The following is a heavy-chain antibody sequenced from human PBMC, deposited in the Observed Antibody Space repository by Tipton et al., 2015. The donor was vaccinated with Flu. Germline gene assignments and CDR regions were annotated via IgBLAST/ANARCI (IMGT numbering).Heavy chain of an antibody. D-gene: IGHD6-19*01. Sequence: SLRLSCAASGFPVSGKYMTWVRQAPGKGLEWVSRIGGDGGGTYYADSVKGRFTISRDNSKNTLYLQMYSLRDEDTALYYCAKAKRYTSDLDFWGQGTLVTVSS. CDR2: IGGDGGGT. CDR3: AKAKRYTSDLDF. J-gene: IGHJ4*02. V-gene: IGHV3-23*01. CDR1: GFPVSGKY.